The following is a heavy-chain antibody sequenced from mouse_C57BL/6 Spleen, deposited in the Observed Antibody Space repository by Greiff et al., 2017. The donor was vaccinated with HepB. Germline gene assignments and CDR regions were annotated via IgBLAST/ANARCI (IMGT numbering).Heavy chain of an antibody. Sequence: QVQLQQPGAELVKPGASVKLSCKASGYTFTSYWMQWVKQRPGQGLEWIGEIDPSESYTNYNQKFKGKATLTVDTSSSTAYMQLSSLTSEDSAVYYCSRRQLRFYFDYWGQGTTLTVSS. CDR1: GYTFTSYW. V-gene: IGHV1-50*01. CDR2: IDPSESYT. CDR3: SRRQLRFYFDY. D-gene: IGHD3-2*02. J-gene: IGHJ2*01.